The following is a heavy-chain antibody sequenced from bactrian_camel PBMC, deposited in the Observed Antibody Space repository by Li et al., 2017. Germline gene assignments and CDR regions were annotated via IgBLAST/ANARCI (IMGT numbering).Heavy chain of an antibody. Sequence: HVQLVESGGGLVQPGGSLRLSCSASGSTNTYWWMGWARQTPGKGLEWVSTLKWDGTEQYYADFIKGRFTISRDNAKNTLYLQMNSLKVEDTATYYCAADPRRPNGQGFGVTCLIGLYQNNYWGQGTQVT. CDR3: AADPRRPNGQGFGVTCLIGLYQNNY. D-gene: IGHD3*01. CDR2: LKWDGTEQ. V-gene: IGHV3S6*01. J-gene: IGHJ4*01. CDR1: GSTNTYWW.